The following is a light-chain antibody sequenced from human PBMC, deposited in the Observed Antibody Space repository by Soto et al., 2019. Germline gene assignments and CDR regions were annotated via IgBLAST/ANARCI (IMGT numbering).Light chain of an antibody. Sequence: EIVLTQSPGTLSLSPGERATLSCRASQSVRSSYLAWYQQKPGQAPRLLIYGASSRATGIPDRFSGSGSGTDFTLTINRLEPEDFAVDYCQQYSSSPYTFGQGTQLEIK. CDR1: QSVRSSY. V-gene: IGKV3-20*01. CDR2: GAS. CDR3: QQYSSSPYT. J-gene: IGKJ2*01.